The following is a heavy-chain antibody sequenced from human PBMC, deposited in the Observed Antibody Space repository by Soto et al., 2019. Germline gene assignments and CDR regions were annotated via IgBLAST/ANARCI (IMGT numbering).Heavy chain of an antibody. CDR2: ISGSGGST. CDR1: GFTFSSYA. CDR3: AKDLTGGQLVNNWFDP. D-gene: IGHD6-6*01. Sequence: QPGGSLRLSCAGSGFTFSSYAMRWVRQAPGQGQEWVSAISGSGGSTYYADSVKGRFTISRDNSKTTLYLQMNSLRAEDTAVYYCAKDLTGGQLVNNWFDPWGQGTLVTVSS. V-gene: IGHV3-23*01. J-gene: IGHJ5*02.